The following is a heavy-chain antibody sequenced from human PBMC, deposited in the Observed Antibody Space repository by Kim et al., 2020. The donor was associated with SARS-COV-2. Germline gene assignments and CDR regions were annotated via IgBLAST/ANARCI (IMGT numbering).Heavy chain of an antibody. CDR3: AKDTAYYDILTGFDY. J-gene: IGHJ4*02. V-gene: IGHV3-23*01. D-gene: IGHD3-9*01. Sequence: DYEKGRLTISRDNSKKTLYLKMNSMRAEDTAVYYCAKDTAYYDILTGFDYWGQGTLVTVSS.